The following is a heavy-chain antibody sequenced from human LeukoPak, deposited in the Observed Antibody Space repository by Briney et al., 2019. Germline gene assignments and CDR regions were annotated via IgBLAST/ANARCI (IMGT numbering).Heavy chain of an antibody. V-gene: IGHV3-30*02. CDR3: ARDYSAAGLMGPRGYYYYMDV. CDR1: GFTFSSYG. J-gene: IGHJ6*03. CDR2: IRYDGSNK. D-gene: IGHD6-19*01. Sequence: GGSLRLSCAASGFTFSSYGMNWVRQAPGKGLEWVAFIRYDGSNKYYADSVKGRFTISRDNSKNTLYLHVNSLRAEDTAVYYCARDYSAAGLMGPRGYYYYMDVWGKGTTVTASS.